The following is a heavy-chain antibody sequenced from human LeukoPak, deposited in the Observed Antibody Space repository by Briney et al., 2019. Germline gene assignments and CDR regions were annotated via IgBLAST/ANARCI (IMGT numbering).Heavy chain of an antibody. V-gene: IGHV3-23*01. J-gene: IGHJ4*02. CDR1: GFTFSSYA. CDR2: ISGSGGST. D-gene: IGHD3-22*01. CDR3: ANTLPYYYDSSGYYPLDY. Sequence: GGSLRLSCAASGFTFSSYAMSWVRQAPGKGLEWVSAISGSGGSTYYADSVKGRFTISRDNSKNTLYLQTNSLRAEDTAVYYCANTLPYYYDSSGYYPLDYWGQGTLVTVSS.